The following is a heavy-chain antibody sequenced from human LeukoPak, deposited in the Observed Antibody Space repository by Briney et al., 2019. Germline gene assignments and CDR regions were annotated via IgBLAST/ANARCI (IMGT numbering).Heavy chain of an antibody. D-gene: IGHD1-1*01. CDR3: ARGGPGIDVPVQDVEH. CDR1: GGSISSYY. CDR2: IYYSGST. V-gene: IGHV4-59*01. Sequence: SETLSLTCTVSGGSISSYYWSWIRQPPGKGLEWIGYIYYSGSTNYNPSLKSRVTISVDTSKNQFSLKLSSVTAADTAVYYCARGGPGIDVPVQDVEHWGQGTLVTVSS. J-gene: IGHJ4*02.